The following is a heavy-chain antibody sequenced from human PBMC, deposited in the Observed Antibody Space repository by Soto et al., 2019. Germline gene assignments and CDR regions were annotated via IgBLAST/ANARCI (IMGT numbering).Heavy chain of an antibody. Sequence: SETLSLTCTVSGGSISSYYWSWIRQPPGKGLEWIGYIYYSGSTNYNPSLKSRVTISVDTSKNQFSLKLSSVTAADTAVYYCARQPLPDDFWSGYYRMYYFDYWGQGTLVTVSS. V-gene: IGHV4-59*01. D-gene: IGHD3-3*01. J-gene: IGHJ4*02. CDR2: IYYSGST. CDR1: GGSISSYY. CDR3: ARQPLPDDFWSGYYRMYYFDY.